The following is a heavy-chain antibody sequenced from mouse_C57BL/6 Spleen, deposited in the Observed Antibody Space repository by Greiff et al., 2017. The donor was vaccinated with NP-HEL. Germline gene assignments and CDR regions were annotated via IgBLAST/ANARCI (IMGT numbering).Heavy chain of an antibody. CDR3: ARKGYDQTYYAMDY. D-gene: IGHD2-2*01. V-gene: IGHV1-80*01. Sequence: QVQLKQSGAELVKPGASVKISCKASGYAFSSYWMNWVKQRPGKGLEWIGQIYPGDGDTNYNGKFKGKATLTADKSSSTAYMQLSSLTSEDSAVYFCARKGYDQTYYAMDYWGQGTSVTVSS. J-gene: IGHJ4*01. CDR1: GYAFSSYW. CDR2: IYPGDGDT.